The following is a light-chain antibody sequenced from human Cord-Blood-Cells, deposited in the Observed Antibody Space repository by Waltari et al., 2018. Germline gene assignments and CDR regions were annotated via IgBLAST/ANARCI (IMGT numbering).Light chain of an antibody. CDR2: YDS. Sequence: SYVLTPPPPVSVAPGKTARITCGGNNIGSKSVPWYQQKPGQAPVLVIYYDSDRPSGIPERFSGSNSGNTATLTISRVEAGDEADYYCQVWDSSSDHYVFGTGTKVTVL. CDR3: QVWDSSSDHYV. CDR1: NIGSKS. V-gene: IGLV3-21*04. J-gene: IGLJ1*01.